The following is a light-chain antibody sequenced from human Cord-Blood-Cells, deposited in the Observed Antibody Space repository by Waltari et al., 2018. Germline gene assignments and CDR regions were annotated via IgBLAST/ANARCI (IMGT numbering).Light chain of an antibody. J-gene: IGLJ3*02. CDR3: CSYAGSYTWV. Sequence: QSALTQPRSVSGSPGQSVTISCTGTSSDVGGYNYVSWYQQHPGKAPKLMIYDVSKRPSAVPDRFSGSKSGNTASLTSSGLQAEDEADYYCCSYAGSYTWVFGGGTTLTVL. CDR1: SSDVGGYNY. V-gene: IGLV2-11*01. CDR2: DVS.